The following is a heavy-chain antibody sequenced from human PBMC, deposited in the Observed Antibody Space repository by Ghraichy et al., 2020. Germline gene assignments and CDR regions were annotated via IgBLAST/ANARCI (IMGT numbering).Heavy chain of an antibody. J-gene: IGHJ3*02. Sequence: SETLSLTCTVSGGSISSGGYYWSWIRQHPGKGLEWIGYIYYSGSTYYNPSLKSRVTISVDTSKNQFSLKLSSVTAADTAVYYCARDHLWFGELLPTDDAFDIWGQGTMVTVSS. CDR1: GGSISSGGYY. D-gene: IGHD3-10*01. CDR3: ARDHLWFGELLPTDDAFDI. CDR2: IYYSGST. V-gene: IGHV4-31*03.